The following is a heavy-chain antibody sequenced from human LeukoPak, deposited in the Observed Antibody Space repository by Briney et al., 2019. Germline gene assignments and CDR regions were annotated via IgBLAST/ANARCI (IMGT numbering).Heavy chain of an antibody. CDR3: ARRRRLGPGVFYFDY. CDR2: INPSGGST. V-gene: IGHV1-46*01. Sequence: GASVKVSCKASGYTFTSYYMHWVRQAPGQGLEWMGIINPSGGSTSYAQKFQGRVTMTRDTSTSTVYMELSSLRSEDPAVYYCARRRRLGPGVFYFDYWGQGTLVTVSP. D-gene: IGHD3-16*01. J-gene: IGHJ4*02. CDR1: GYTFTSYY.